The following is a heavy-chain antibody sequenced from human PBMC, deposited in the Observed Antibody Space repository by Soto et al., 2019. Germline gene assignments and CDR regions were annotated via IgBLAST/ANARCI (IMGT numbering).Heavy chain of an antibody. Sequence: SVKVSCKAAGSTFSSFAFSWVRQAPGQGLEWIGAFIPIFATPHYAQRFQGRVTITADKSTSTAYMELSSLRSEDTAIYYCARGGSELHQDYWGQGTLVTVSS. D-gene: IGHD1-26*01. J-gene: IGHJ4*02. V-gene: IGHV1-69*06. CDR2: FIPIFATP. CDR1: GSTFSSFA. CDR3: ARGGSELHQDY.